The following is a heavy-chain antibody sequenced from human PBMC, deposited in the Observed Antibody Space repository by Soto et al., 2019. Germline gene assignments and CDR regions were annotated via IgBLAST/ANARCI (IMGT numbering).Heavy chain of an antibody. D-gene: IGHD6-25*01. V-gene: IGHV3-33*01. Sequence: GGSLRLSCAASGFTFSNYGMHWVRQAPGKGLEWVAVIWSDGTNKYYADSVKGRFTISRDNSKNTLYLQMNSLGAEDTAVYYCARNFAPSGEFDYWGQGTLVTVSS. CDR1: GFTFSNYG. CDR2: IWSDGTNK. CDR3: ARNFAPSGEFDY. J-gene: IGHJ4*02.